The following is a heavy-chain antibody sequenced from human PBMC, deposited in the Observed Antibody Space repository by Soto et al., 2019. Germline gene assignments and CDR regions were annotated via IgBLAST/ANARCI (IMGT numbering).Heavy chain of an antibody. Sequence: HPGGSLRLSCAASGFTFSSYAMSWVRQAPGKGLEWVSAISGSGGSTYYADSVKGRFTISRDNSKNTLYLQMNSLRAEGTAVYYCAKDQNLITIFGVPLAGDAFDIWGQGTMVTVSS. D-gene: IGHD3-3*01. CDR3: AKDQNLITIFGVPLAGDAFDI. J-gene: IGHJ3*02. CDR2: ISGSGGST. V-gene: IGHV3-23*01. CDR1: GFTFSSYA.